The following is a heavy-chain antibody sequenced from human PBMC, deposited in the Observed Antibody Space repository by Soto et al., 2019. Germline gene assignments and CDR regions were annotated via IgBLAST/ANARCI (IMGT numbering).Heavy chain of an antibody. D-gene: IGHD3-22*01. CDR3: ARAYDSNGNHAFDI. Sequence: LSLTCTVSGGSISGYFWSWIRQPAGKGLDWIGRIYSSGSTNYNPSLNSRITMSVDTSKNQFSLKLSSVSAADTAVYYCARAYDSNGNHAFDIWGQGTLVTVSS. CDR2: IYSSGST. CDR1: GGSISGYF. V-gene: IGHV4-4*07. J-gene: IGHJ3*02.